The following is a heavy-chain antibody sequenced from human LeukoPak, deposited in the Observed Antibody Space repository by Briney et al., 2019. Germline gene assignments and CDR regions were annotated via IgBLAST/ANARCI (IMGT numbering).Heavy chain of an antibody. Sequence: GGSLRLSCAASGFAFSNAWMTWVRQAPGKGLEWVGRIKSKTDDGTADYAAPVRGRFTISRDDSRNTLYLQMNSLKAEDTAVYYCATDLLDVWGQGTTVTVSS. CDR3: ATDLLDV. CDR1: GFAFSNAW. CDR2: IKSKTDDGTA. D-gene: IGHD2/OR15-2a*01. J-gene: IGHJ6*02. V-gene: IGHV3-15*01.